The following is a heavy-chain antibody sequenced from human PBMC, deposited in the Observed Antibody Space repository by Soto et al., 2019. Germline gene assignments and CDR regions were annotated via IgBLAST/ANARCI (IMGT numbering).Heavy chain of an antibody. D-gene: IGHD6-19*01. CDR2: IKQDGSEN. J-gene: IGHJ5*02. CDR3: ARVGAVAGYNWFDP. Sequence: EVQLVESGGGLVQPGGSLRLSCAASGFTFSSYWMSWVRQAPGKGLEWVANIKQDGSENYYVDSVKGRFTISRDNAKNSLYLQMNSLRAEDTAVYYCARVGAVAGYNWFDPWGQGTLVTVSS. V-gene: IGHV3-7*01. CDR1: GFTFSSYW.